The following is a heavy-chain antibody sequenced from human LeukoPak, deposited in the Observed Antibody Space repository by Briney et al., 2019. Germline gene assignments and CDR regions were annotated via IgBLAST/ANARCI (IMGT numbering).Heavy chain of an antibody. CDR3: ARGRSTAWDDAFDI. V-gene: IGHV1-2*02. Sequence: ASVKVSCKASGYTFTGFYIHWVRQAPGQGLECMGWTNVNSGGSKYVQKFQGRVTMTRDTSINTAYMDLSSLTSDDTAVYYCARGRSTAWDDAFDIWGQGTMVTVSS. J-gene: IGHJ3*02. D-gene: IGHD6-13*01. CDR1: GYTFTGFY. CDR2: TNVNSGGS.